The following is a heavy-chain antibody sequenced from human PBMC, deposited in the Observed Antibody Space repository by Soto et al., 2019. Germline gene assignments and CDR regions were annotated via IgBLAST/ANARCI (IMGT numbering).Heavy chain of an antibody. Sequence: GGSLRLSCAASGFTFSDFAMSWVRQAPGKGPEWVSAISASGGYTYYAESVKGRFTISRDNSKNTVQLQMNSLRAEDTAVYYCAKKGSRYLEWVYTNWGQGTLVTVPQ. CDR3: AKKGSRYLEWVYTN. CDR1: GFTFSDFA. D-gene: IGHD3-3*01. V-gene: IGHV3-23*01. CDR2: ISASGGYT. J-gene: IGHJ4*02.